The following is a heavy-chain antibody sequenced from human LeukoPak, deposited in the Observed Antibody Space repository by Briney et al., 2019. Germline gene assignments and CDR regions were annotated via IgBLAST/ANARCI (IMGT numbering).Heavy chain of an antibody. CDR2: IYHSGST. J-gene: IGHJ5*02. V-gene: IGHV4-38-2*01. CDR1: GYSISSGYY. Sequence: SETLSLTCAVSGYSISSGYYWGWIRQPPGKGLEWIGSIYHSGSTYCNPSLKSRVTISVDTPKNQFSLKLSSVTAADTAVYYCARQSPRDQIYDFWSGYYTRWFDPWGQGTLVTVSS. CDR3: ARQSPRDQIYDFWSGYYTRWFDP. D-gene: IGHD3-3*01.